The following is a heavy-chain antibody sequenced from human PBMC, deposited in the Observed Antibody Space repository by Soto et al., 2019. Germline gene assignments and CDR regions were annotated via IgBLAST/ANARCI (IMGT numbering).Heavy chain of an antibody. CDR1: GFSFTNYI. V-gene: IGHV3-48*01. D-gene: IGHD4-17*01. CDR3: ARGSSTLLDAFDI. CDR2: ISSYSGTI. J-gene: IGHJ3*02. Sequence: GGSLRLSCAASGFSFTNYIMNWVRQAPGKGLEWISYISSYSGTIYYADTVRGRFTISRDNGKSSLYLQMNSLRAEDTAVYYCARGSSTLLDAFDIWGQGTMVTVSS.